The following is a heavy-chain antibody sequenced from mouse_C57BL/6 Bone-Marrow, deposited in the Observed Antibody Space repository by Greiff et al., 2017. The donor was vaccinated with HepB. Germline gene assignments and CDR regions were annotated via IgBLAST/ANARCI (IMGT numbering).Heavy chain of an antibody. D-gene: IGHD2-1*01. CDR3: ARAPIYYGKSYWYFDV. Sequence: QVQLKESGPGLVAPSQSLSITCTVSGFSLTSYGVHWVRQPPGKGLEWLVVIWSDGSTTYNSALKSRLSISKDNSKSQVFLKMNSLQTDDTAMYYCARAPIYYGKSYWYFDVWGTGTTVTVSS. CDR2: IWSDGST. J-gene: IGHJ1*03. CDR1: GFSLTSYG. V-gene: IGHV2-6*03.